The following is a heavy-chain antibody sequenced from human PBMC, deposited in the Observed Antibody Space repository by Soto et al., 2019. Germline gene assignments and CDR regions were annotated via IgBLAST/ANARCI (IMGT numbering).Heavy chain of an antibody. J-gene: IGHJ3*02. D-gene: IGHD3-22*01. CDR1: GGSISSGGYY. CDR2: IYYSGST. Sequence: SETLSLTCTVSGGSISSGGYYWSWIRQHPGKGLEWIGYIYYSGSTYYNPSLKSRVTISVDTSKNQFSLKLSSVTAADTAVYYCARAYDSSGYYRLAAFDIWGQGTMVTVSS. CDR3: ARAYDSSGYYRLAAFDI. V-gene: IGHV4-31*03.